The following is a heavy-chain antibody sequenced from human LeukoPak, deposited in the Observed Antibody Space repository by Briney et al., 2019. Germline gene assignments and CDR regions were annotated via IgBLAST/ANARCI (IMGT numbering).Heavy chain of an antibody. CDR1: GFTFSSYW. V-gene: IGHV3-7*04. Sequence: GGSLRLSCAASGFTFSSYWMSWVRQAPGKGLEWVANIKQDGSEKYYVDSVKGRFTISRDNAKNSLYLQMHSLRAEDTAVYYCARGDYGELFDYWGQGTLVTVSS. CDR2: IKQDGSEK. CDR3: ARGDYGELFDY. D-gene: IGHD4-17*01. J-gene: IGHJ4*02.